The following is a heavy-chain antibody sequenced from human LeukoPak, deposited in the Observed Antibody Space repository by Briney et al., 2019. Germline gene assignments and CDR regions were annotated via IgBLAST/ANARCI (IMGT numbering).Heavy chain of an antibody. CDR3: ARYRSGYYFDY. V-gene: IGHV3-7*01. CDR2: IKKDGSET. D-gene: IGHD1-26*01. J-gene: IGHJ4*02. CDR1: GFTFSTYW. Sequence: GSLRLSCAASGFTFSTYWMAWVRQAPGKGLEWVANIKKDGSETHYVDSVKGRFTISRDNAKNSMHLEMNSLRAEDTAVYYCARYRSGYYFDYWGQGTLVTVSS.